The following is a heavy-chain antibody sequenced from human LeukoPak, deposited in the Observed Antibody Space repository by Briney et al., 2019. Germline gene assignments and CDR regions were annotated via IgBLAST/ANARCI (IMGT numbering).Heavy chain of an antibody. Sequence: GASLRLSCAASGFTFSSYAMSWVRQAPGKGLEWVANIKEDGSEKYYVDSVKGRFTISRDNARNSLYLQMNSLRAEDTAVYYCASGRQLGYWGQGTLVTVSS. D-gene: IGHD6-13*01. CDR1: GFTFSSYA. J-gene: IGHJ4*02. CDR3: ASGRQLGY. V-gene: IGHV3-7*01. CDR2: IKEDGSEK.